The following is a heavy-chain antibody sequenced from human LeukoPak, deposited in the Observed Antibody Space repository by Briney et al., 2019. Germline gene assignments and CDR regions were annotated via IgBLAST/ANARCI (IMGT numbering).Heavy chain of an antibody. J-gene: IGHJ5*02. Sequence: KPXEXXSLTCXXSGVSISSSXYYWGWRRQPPGXGRGWIXSIYYSGSTYYNPSLKSRVTIFVDTSKTQFSLTLSSVTAAATAVYYCARHADYYDILTGYSDWFDPWGQGTLVTVSS. CDR3: ARHADYYDILTGYSDWFDP. CDR1: GVSISSSXYY. D-gene: IGHD3-9*01. CDR2: IYYSGST. V-gene: IGHV4-39*01.